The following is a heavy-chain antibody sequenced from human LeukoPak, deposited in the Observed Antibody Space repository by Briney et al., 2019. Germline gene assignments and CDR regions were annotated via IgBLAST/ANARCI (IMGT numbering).Heavy chain of an antibody. V-gene: IGHV3-7*01. CDR1: GFTFSSYW. CDR3: ARDIFRRGIAVAGHGFDP. D-gene: IGHD6-19*01. CDR2: IKQDGSEK. J-gene: IGHJ5*02. Sequence: PGGSLRLSCAASGFTFSSYWMSWVRQAPGKGLEWVANIKQDGSEKYYVDSVKGRFTISRDNAKNSLYLQMNSLRAEDTAVYYCARDIFRRGIAVAGHGFDPWGQGTLVTVSS.